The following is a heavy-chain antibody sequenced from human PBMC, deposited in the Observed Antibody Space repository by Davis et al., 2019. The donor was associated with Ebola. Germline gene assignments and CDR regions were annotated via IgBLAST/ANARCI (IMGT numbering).Heavy chain of an antibody. D-gene: IGHD3-9*01. CDR1: GGSISSYYW. CDR2: IYLDDDK. J-gene: IGHJ4*02. Sequence: TLSLTCTVSGGSISSYYWSWIRQPPGKALEWLALIYLDDDKRYSPSLKSRLTITKDTSKNQVVLTMTNMDPVDTATYYCAHILVLRYFDGEGEGFDYWGQGTLVTVSS. CDR3: AHILVLRYFDGEGEGFDY. V-gene: IGHV2-5*08.